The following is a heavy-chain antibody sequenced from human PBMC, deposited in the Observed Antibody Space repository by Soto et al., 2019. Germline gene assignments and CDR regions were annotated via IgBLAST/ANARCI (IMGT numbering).Heavy chain of an antibody. Sequence: GGSLRLSCAASGFTFSTYVMTWVRQAPGKGLEWVSGISASGSNTYYADSVMGRFTISRDNSNNTLHLQMDSLGVDDTAVYSCVYSPATDIPPRRFHHWGPGTLVTVSS. D-gene: IGHD1-26*01. V-gene: IGHV3-23*01. CDR1: GFTFSTYV. CDR2: ISASGSNT. J-gene: IGHJ4*02. CDR3: VYSPATDIPPRRFHH.